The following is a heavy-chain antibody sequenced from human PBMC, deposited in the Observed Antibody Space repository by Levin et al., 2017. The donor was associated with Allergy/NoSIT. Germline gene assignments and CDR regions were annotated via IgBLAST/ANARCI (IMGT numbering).Heavy chain of an antibody. V-gene: IGHV1-2*06. CDR3: ARIMVVAATDY. J-gene: IGHJ4*02. CDR1: GYTFTGYY. D-gene: IGHD2-15*01. CDR2: INPNSGGT. Sequence: GESLKISCKASGYTFTGYYMHWVRQAPGQGLEWMGRINPNSGGTNYAQKFQGRVTMTRDTSISTAYMELSRLRSDDTAVYYCARIMVVAATDYWGQGTLVTVSS.